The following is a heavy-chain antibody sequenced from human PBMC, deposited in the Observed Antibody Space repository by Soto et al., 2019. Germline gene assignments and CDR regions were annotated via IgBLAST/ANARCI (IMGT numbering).Heavy chain of an antibody. Sequence: QVQLQESGPGLVKPSGTLSLTCAVSGDSITSSNWWSWVRQAPGKGREWSGEIYHSGATTYNPPLKSRATISVDPSNNHFSLKLTSVTAADTAVYFCARDLGTGTDYWGRGTLVTVAS. CDR1: GDSITSSNW. J-gene: IGHJ4*02. CDR2: IYHSGAT. CDR3: ARDLGTGTDY. D-gene: IGHD1-1*01. V-gene: IGHV4-4*02.